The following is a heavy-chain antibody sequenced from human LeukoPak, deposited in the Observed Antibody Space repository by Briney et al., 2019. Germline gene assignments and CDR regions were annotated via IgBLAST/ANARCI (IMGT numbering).Heavy chain of an antibody. D-gene: IGHD6-19*01. CDR3: ARYLGWYQAYYFDY. Sequence: ASVKVSCKASGYTFTGYYMHWVRQAPGQGLEWMEWINPNSGGTNYAQKFQSRVTMTRDTSISTAYMELSRLRSDDTAVYYCARYLGWYQAYYFDYWGQGTLVTVSS. J-gene: IGHJ4*02. V-gene: IGHV1-2*02. CDR2: INPNSGGT. CDR1: GYTFTGYY.